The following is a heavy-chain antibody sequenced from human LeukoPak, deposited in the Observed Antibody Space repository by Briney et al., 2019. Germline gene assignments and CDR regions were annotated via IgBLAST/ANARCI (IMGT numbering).Heavy chain of an antibody. CDR1: GGSISTYY. V-gene: IGHV4-59*12. D-gene: IGHD1-26*01. Sequence: NPSETLSLTCTVSGGSISTYYWTWIRQPPGKGLEWIGNIYYSGSTNYNPSLKSRVTISVDTSKGQFSLKLSSVTAADTAVYYCARTSASGGTYFDYWGQGTLVTVSS. J-gene: IGHJ4*02. CDR3: ARTSASGGTYFDY. CDR2: IYYSGST.